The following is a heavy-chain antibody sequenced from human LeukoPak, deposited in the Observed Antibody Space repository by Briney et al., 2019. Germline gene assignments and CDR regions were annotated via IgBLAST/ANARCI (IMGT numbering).Heavy chain of an antibody. J-gene: IGHJ4*02. V-gene: IGHV4-38-2*02. CDR1: GYSISSGYD. CDR3: ARSEINDYIKY. CDR2: IPQSGST. Sequence: SETLSLTCTVSGYSISSGYDWGWIRPAPGKRLEWLGSIPQSGSTYDNPSLKSRVTLSVDTSKNQVSLKLSSVTAADTAVYYCARSEINDYIKYWGQGILVTVSS. D-gene: IGHD3-16*01.